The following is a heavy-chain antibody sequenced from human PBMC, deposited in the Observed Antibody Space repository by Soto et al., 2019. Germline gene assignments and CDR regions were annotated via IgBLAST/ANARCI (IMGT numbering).Heavy chain of an antibody. CDR1: GYTLRELS. CDR3: AKEPRYFDSNNWFDP. Sequence: ASVKVSCKVSGYTLRELSMHWVRQTPGKGLEWMGGFDPEDHETLYTQEFQGRVDMTEDTSTETAHMELRSLRAEDTAVYYCAKEPRYFDSNNWFDPWAQGTLVTASS. D-gene: IGHD3-9*01. V-gene: IGHV1-24*01. J-gene: IGHJ5*02. CDR2: FDPEDHET.